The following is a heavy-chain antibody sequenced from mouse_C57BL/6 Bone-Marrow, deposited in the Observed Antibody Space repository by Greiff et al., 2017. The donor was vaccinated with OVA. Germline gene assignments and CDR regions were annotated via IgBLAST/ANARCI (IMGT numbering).Heavy chain of an antibody. J-gene: IGHJ2*01. CDR2: IHPNSGST. V-gene: IGHV1-64*01. Sequence: QVQLQHPGAELVKPGASVKLSCKASGYTFTSYWMHWVKQRPGQGLEWIGMIHPNSGSTNYNEKFKSKATLTVDKSSSTAYMQLSSLTSEDSAVYYCARREATTRGYYFDYWGQGTTLTVSS. CDR1: GYTFTSYW. CDR3: ARREATTRGYYFDY. D-gene: IGHD3-2*02.